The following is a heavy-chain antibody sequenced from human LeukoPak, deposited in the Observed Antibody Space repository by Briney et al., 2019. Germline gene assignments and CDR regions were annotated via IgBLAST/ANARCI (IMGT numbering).Heavy chain of an antibody. CDR2: INAGNGNT. D-gene: IGHD5-12*01. CDR3: ARALWNSGYPFDY. V-gene: IGHV1-3*01. CDR1: GYTFTSYG. J-gene: IGHJ4*02. Sequence: ASVTVSCKASGYTFTSYGISWVRQAPGQGLEWMGWINAGNGNTKYSQKFQGRVTITRDTSASTAYMELSSLRSEDTAVYYCARALWNSGYPFDYWGQGTLVTVSS.